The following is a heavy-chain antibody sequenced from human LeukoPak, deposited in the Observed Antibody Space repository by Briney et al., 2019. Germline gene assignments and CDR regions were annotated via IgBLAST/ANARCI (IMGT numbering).Heavy chain of an antibody. CDR1: GGSISSGSYY. V-gene: IGHV4-61*02. CDR2: IYTSGST. D-gene: IGHD3-22*01. Sequence: SQTLSLTCTVSGGSISSGSYYWSWIRQPAGKGLEWIVRIYTSGSTNYNPSLKSRVTISVDTSKNQFSLKLGSVTAADTAVYYCAREGNYYDSSGPPYFQHWGQGTLVTVSS. J-gene: IGHJ1*01. CDR3: AREGNYYDSSGPPYFQH.